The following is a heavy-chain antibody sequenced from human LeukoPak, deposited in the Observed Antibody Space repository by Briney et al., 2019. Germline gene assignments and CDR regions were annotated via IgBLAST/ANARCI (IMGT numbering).Heavy chain of an antibody. J-gene: IGHJ3*02. CDR2: INHSGST. CDR1: GGSFSGYY. CDR3: ARRSSWYYGAFDI. V-gene: IGHV4-34*01. Sequence: SETLSLTCAVYGGSFSGYYWGWIRQPPGKGLEWIGEINHSGSTNYNPSLKSRVTISVDTSKNQFSLKLSSVTAADTAVYYCARRSSWYYGAFDIWGQGTMVTVSS. D-gene: IGHD6-13*01.